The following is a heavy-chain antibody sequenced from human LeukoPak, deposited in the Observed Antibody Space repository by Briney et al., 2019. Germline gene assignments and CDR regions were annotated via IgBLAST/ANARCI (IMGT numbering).Heavy chain of an antibody. D-gene: IGHD1-14*01. V-gene: IGHV4-4*07. J-gene: IGHJ5*02. CDR1: GGSISSYY. CDR2: IYTSGST. CDR3: ARDHRNRGWFDP. Sequence: SETLSLTCTVSGGSISSYYWSWIRQRAGKGLEWIGRIYTSGSTNYNPSLKSRVTMSVDTSKNQFSLKLSSVTAADTAVYYCARDHRNRGWFDPWGQGTLVTVSS.